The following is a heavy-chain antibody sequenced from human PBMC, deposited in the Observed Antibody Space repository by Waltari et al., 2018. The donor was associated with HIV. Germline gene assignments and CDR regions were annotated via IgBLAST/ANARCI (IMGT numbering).Heavy chain of an antibody. CDR1: GYTFTSYD. CDR2: ENPNTGNT. J-gene: IGHJ6*02. Sequence: QVQLVQSGAEVKKPGASVKVSCKASGYTFTSYDINWVRQATGQGLEWMGKENPNTGNTCYAQKCQGRVTMTTNTSISTAYLELRRLRSEDTAVYYCARGHRDYYGSVSSQSGMDVWGQGTTATASS. D-gene: IGHD3-10*01. V-gene: IGHV1-8*01. CDR3: ARGHRDYYGSVSSQSGMDV.